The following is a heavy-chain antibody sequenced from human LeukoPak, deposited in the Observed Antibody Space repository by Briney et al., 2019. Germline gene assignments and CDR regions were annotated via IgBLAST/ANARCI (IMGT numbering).Heavy chain of an antibody. CDR3: ARGLVLPAAILIGWFDP. J-gene: IGHJ5*02. D-gene: IGHD2-2*01. V-gene: IGHV4-34*01. CDR2: TQPSVSP. Sequence: SETLPLTCAVYGGSFSVYYWSWIRQPPGKWLEWNGETQPSVSPNSHPSLKGGVTISVDTSKNQVPLKLSSVVAAVTAVYYCARGLVLPAAILIGWFDPWGEGTLVTVSS. CDR1: GGSFSVYY.